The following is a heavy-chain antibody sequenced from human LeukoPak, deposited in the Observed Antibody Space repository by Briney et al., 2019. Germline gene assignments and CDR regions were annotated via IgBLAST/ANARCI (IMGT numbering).Heavy chain of an antibody. Sequence: SETLSLTCTVSGGSISSYYWSWIRQPPGKGLEWIGYIYYSGSTNYNPSLKSRVTISVDTSKNQFSLKLSSVTAADTAVYYCARSREDFWSGYYDYWGQGTLVTVSS. V-gene: IGHV4-59*01. CDR3: ARSREDFWSGYYDY. J-gene: IGHJ4*02. CDR2: IYYSGST. CDR1: GGSISSYY. D-gene: IGHD3-3*01.